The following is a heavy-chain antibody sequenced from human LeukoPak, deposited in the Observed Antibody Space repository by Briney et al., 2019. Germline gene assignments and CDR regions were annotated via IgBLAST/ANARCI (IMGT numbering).Heavy chain of an antibody. CDR3: AQKTSGSYIYY. V-gene: IGHV3-23*01. J-gene: IGHJ4*02. Sequence: PGGSLRLSCAASGFTFSSYAMNWVRQAPGEGLEWVSVISGSGGTTYYADSVKGRFTISRDNSKNTLYLQMNSLRAEDTAVYYCAQKTSGSYIYYWGQGTLVTASS. CDR2: ISGSGGTT. CDR1: GFTFSSYA. D-gene: IGHD3-10*01.